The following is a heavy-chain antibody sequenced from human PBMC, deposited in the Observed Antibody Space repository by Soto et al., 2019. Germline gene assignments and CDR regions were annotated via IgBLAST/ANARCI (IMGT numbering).Heavy chain of an antibody. Sequence: PVGSLRLSCAASGFTFSSYEMNWVRQAPGKGLEWVSYISSSGSTIYYADSVKGRFTISRDNAKNSLYLQMNSLRAEDTAVYYCARDRDYYDSSGYCDYWGQGTLVTVSS. D-gene: IGHD3-22*01. CDR2: ISSSGSTI. CDR3: ARDRDYYDSSGYCDY. V-gene: IGHV3-48*03. CDR1: GFTFSSYE. J-gene: IGHJ4*02.